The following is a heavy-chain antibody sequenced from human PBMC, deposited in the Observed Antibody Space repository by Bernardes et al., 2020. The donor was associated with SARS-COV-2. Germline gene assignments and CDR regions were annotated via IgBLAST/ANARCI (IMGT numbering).Heavy chain of an antibody. Sequence: GWSLRLSCAASGFTLNNFGIHWVRQAPGKGLEWVSLISYEGSKEFYADFVRGRFSISRDNSKRAVYLQMNSLGPEDTAVYYCAKRKQIFHLSEWDVGMDVWGRGTTVTVS. V-gene: IGHV3-30*18. J-gene: IGHJ6*02. CDR3: AKRKQIFHLSEWDVGMDV. CDR1: GFTLNNFG. CDR2: ISYEGSKE. D-gene: IGHD1-26*01.